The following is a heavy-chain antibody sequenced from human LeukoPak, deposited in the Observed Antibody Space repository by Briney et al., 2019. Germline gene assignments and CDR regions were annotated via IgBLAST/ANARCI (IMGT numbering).Heavy chain of an antibody. CDR3: ARYLSDIVVVPAAMIPSQYSSSWYWFDP. D-gene: IGHD2-2*01. CDR2: IYYSGST. Sequence: SETLSLTCTVSGGSVSSGSYYWSWIRQPPGKGLEWIGYIYYSGSTNYNPSLKSRVTISVDTSKNQFSLKLSSVTAADTAVYYCARYLSDIVVVPAAMIPSQYSSSWYWFDPWGQRTLVTVSS. CDR1: GGSVSSGSYY. J-gene: IGHJ5*02. V-gene: IGHV4-61*01.